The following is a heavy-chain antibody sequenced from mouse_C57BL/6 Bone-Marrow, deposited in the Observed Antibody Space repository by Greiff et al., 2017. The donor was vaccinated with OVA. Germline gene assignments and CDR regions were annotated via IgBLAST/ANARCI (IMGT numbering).Heavy chain of an antibody. V-gene: IGHV1-62-2*01. D-gene: IGHD1-1*01. J-gene: IGHJ2*01. CDR3: ARHEERDAVVATGNFDY. CDR2: FYPGSGSI. CDR1: GYTFTEYT. Sequence: QVQLQQSGAELVKPGASVKLSCKASGYTFTEYTIHWVKQRSGQGLEWIGWFYPGSGSIKYNEKFKDKATLTADKSSSTVYMELSRLTSEDSAVYFCARHEERDAVVATGNFDYWGQGTTLTVSS.